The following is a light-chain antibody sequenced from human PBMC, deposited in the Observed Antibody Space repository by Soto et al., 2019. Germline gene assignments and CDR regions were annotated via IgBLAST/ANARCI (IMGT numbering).Light chain of an antibody. J-gene: IGKJ1*01. CDR2: GAS. Sequence: EIVLTQSPGTLSLSPGERATLSCRASQSLNSACFVWYQQKPGQAPRLLIYGASSRATGIPDRFSGSGSGTDFALAISRLEPEDSAVYYCQQYGNSLWTFGQGTKV. CDR1: QSLNSAC. CDR3: QQYGNSLWT. V-gene: IGKV3-20*01.